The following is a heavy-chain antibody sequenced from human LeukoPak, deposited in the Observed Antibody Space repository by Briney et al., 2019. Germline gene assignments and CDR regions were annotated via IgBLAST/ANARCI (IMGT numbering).Heavy chain of an antibody. V-gene: IGHV3-15*01. J-gene: IGHJ5*02. CDR3: TSHAAFDP. Sequence: GGSLRLSCAASGFTFSSYTMSWVRQAPGKGLEWVGRIKSKNVGGTTDYAAPVKGRFTISRDDSKNTVYLQMNSLKIEDTAVYYCTSHAAFDPWGQGTLVTVSS. CDR1: GFTFSSYT. CDR2: IKSKNVGGTT.